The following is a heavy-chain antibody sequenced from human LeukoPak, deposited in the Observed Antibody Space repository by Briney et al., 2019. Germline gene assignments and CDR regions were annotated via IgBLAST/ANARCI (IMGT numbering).Heavy chain of an antibody. D-gene: IGHD5-18*01. CDR1: GGSFSGYY. J-gene: IGHJ5*02. CDR3: ARGKGYSYGYSNWFDP. Sequence: SETLSLTCAVYGGSFSGYYWSWIRQPPGKGLEWIGEINHSGSTNYNPSLKSRVTISVDTSKNQFSLKLSSVTAADTAVYHCARGKGYSYGYSNWFDPWGQGTLVTVSS. CDR2: INHSGST. V-gene: IGHV4-34*01.